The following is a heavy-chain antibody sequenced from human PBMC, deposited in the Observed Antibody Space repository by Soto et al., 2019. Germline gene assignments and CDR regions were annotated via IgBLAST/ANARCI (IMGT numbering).Heavy chain of an antibody. CDR2: ISGTSETI. V-gene: IGHV3-48*02. J-gene: IGHJ4*02. D-gene: IGHD2-2*03. CDR3: ATGYCRSDNCHFTH. Sequence: DVQLVESEGGLVKPGGSLRLSCAASGFNFHTYTMTWVRQAPGKGLEWVSYISGTSETIFYADSVKGRFTISRDNAKNSLYLQLNSLRDEETAVYYCATGYCRSDNCHFTHWGQGTLVTVSS. CDR1: GFNFHTYT.